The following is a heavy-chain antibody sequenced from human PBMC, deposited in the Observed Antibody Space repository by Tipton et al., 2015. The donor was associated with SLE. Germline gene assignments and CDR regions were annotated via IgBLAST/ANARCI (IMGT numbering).Heavy chain of an antibody. J-gene: IGHJ4*02. V-gene: IGHV3-74*01. D-gene: IGHD4-11*01. CDR3: ARIMTTVTPYFDY. Sequence: SLRLSCAASGFTFSSYWMHWVRQAPGKGLVWVSRINSEGSTTRNADSVKGRFTISRDNSKNTLYLQMNSLRAEDTAVYYCARIMTTVTPYFDYWGQGTLVTVSS. CDR2: INSEGSTT. CDR1: GFTFSSYW.